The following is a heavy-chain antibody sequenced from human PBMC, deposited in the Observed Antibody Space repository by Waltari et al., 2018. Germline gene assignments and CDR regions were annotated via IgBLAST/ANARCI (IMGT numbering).Heavy chain of an antibody. V-gene: IGHV5-51*01. J-gene: IGHJ4*02. CDR3: ARAPETVVIATAGTYYFDY. Sequence: EVQLVQSGAEVKKPGESLKISCKGSGYSFTSYWIGWVRQMPGKGLEWMGIIYPGDSDTRYSPSFQGQVTISADKSISTAYLQWSSLKASDTAMYYCARAPETVVIATAGTYYFDYWGQGTLVTGSS. D-gene: IGHD2-21*01. CDR2: IYPGDSDT. CDR1: GYSFTSYW.